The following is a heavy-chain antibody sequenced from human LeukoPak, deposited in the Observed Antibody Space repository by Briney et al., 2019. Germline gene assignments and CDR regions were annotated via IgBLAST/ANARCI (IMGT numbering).Heavy chain of an antibody. V-gene: IGHV3-48*04. D-gene: IGHD3-3*01. J-gene: IGHJ6*02. CDR3: ARDFGMVGNYYGMDV. Sequence: PGGSLRLSCAASGFTFSSYWMSWVRQAPGKGLECVSYISSSGSTIYYADSVKGRFTISRDNAKNSLYLQMNSLRAEDMAVYYCARDFGMVGNYYGMDVWGQGTTVTVSS. CDR2: ISSSGSTI. CDR1: GFTFSSYW.